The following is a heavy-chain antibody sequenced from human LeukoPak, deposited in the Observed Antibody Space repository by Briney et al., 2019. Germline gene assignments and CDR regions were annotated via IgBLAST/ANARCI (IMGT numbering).Heavy chain of an antibody. CDR3: ARNRLSVTDY. CDR1: VFTFSTYA. Sequence: PGGSLRLSCAASVFTFSTYAMTWVRQAPGKGLEWVSTIGNTGDITYYADSVRARFTISRDNFKNTLYLQMNRLRAEDTAVYYCARNRLSVTDYWGQGTLVTVSS. V-gene: IGHV3-23*01. CDR2: IGNTGDIT. J-gene: IGHJ4*02. D-gene: IGHD2/OR15-2a*01.